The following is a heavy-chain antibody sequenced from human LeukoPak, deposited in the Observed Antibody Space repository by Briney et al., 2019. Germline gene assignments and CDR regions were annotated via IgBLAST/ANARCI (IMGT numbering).Heavy chain of an antibody. V-gene: IGHV1-46*01. CDR2: INPSGGST. Sequence: ASVKVSCKASGYTFTSYYMHWVRQAPGQGLEWMGIINPSGGSTSYAQKFQGRVTMTRDTSTSTVYMELSSLRSEDTAVYYCARDGMYNWNDKSDAFDIWGQGQWSPSLQ. J-gene: IGHJ3*02. D-gene: IGHD1-1*01. CDR1: GYTFTSYY. CDR3: ARDGMYNWNDKSDAFDI.